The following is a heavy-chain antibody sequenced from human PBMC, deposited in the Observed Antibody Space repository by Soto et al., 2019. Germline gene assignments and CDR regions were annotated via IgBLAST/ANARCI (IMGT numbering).Heavy chain of an antibody. Sequence: PGGSLRLSCAASGFIFSNYAMSWVRQAPGKGLEWVATISGSSSGGSTYYVDSVKGRFTISRDNSNNLLFLEMRTLRADDTAIYYCTRDGPIRGLLELHVKYSDSWGQGTLVTVSS. CDR2: ISGSSSGGST. CDR1: GFIFSNYA. V-gene: IGHV3-23*01. J-gene: IGHJ4*02. D-gene: IGHD1-7*01. CDR3: TRDGPIRGLLELHVKYSDS.